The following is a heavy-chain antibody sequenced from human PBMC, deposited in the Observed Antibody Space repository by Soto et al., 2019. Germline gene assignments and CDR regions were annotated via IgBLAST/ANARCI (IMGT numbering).Heavy chain of an antibody. CDR2: INHSGST. J-gene: IGHJ5*02. Sequence: SETLSLTCGVYGGSFIGYYWSWIRQPPGKGLEWIGEINHSGSTNYNPSLKSRVTISVDTSKNQFSLKLSSVTAADTAVYYCARGRKWFDPWGQGTLVTVSS. V-gene: IGHV4-34*01. CDR1: GGSFIGYY. CDR3: ARGRKWFDP.